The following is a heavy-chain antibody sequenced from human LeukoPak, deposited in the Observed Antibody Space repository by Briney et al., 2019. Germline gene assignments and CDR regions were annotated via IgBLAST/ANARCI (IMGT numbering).Heavy chain of an antibody. V-gene: IGHV1-46*01. CDR3: PRDPPADYYDSNPGWFDP. CDR2: INPSGGST. Sequence: SXXVTCKASGYTFTSYYMHWLRQAPGQGLEWMGIINPSGGSTSYAQKFQGRVTMTRDTSTSTVYMELSSLRSEDTAVYYCPRDPPADYYDSNPGWFDPWGQGTLVTVSS. J-gene: IGHJ5*02. D-gene: IGHD3-22*01. CDR1: GYTFTSYY.